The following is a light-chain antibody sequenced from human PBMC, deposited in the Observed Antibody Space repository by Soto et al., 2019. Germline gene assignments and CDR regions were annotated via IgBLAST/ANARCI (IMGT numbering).Light chain of an antibody. J-gene: IGKJ1*01. V-gene: IGKV1-5*01. Sequence: DIQMTQSPSTLSAFVGDRVTITCRASQSIGRWLAWYQQKPGKAPKLLIYAASTLQSGVPSRFSGSGSGTDFTLTISCLQSEDFATYYCQQYYSYPPTFGQGTKVDIK. CDR3: QQYYSYPPT. CDR1: QSIGRW. CDR2: AAS.